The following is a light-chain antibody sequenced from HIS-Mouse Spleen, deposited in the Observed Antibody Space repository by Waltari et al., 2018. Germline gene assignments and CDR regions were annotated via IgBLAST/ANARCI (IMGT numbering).Light chain of an antibody. Sequence: QSALPPPPSAPGSPGQSVPIPCPAPTIPVVGYNYVSWSQQHPGKAPKLMIYEVSKRPSGVPDRFSGSKSGNTASLTVSGLQAEDEADYYCSSYAGSNNFNVVFGGGTKLTVL. V-gene: IGLV2-8*01. CDR3: SSYAGSNNFNVV. CDR2: EVS. J-gene: IGLJ2*01. CDR1: TIPVVGYNY.